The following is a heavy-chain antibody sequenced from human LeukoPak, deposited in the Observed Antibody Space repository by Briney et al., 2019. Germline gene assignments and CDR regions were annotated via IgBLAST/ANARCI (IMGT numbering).Heavy chain of an antibody. J-gene: IGHJ4*02. D-gene: IGHD3-22*01. CDR1: GYTFTVYD. Sequence: ASVKVSCKASGYTFTVYDINWVRQTPGQGLEWMGWMNPNSGNTGYAQRFQGRLTFTRSTSISTAYMELSSLRSEDTAIYYCAKHSHDGSAPYYEVQLDYWGQGTLVTVSS. V-gene: IGHV1-8*03. CDR2: MNPNSGNT. CDR3: AKHSHDGSAPYYEVQLDY.